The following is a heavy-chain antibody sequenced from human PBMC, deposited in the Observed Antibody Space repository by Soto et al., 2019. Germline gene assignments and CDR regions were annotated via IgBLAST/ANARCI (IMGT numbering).Heavy chain of an antibody. CDR2: TYYRSKWYN. V-gene: IGHV6-1*01. CDR1: GDSVSSNSIG. D-gene: IGHD6-19*01. CDR3: GGAVAGRIDY. Sequence: QVQLQQSGPGLVKPSQTLSLTCAISGDSVSSNSIGWTWIRQSPSRGLEWLGRTYYRSKWYNDYAVAVKSRLTITPDTSQNHVSMQLNSVTSEDTAVYYCGGAVAGRIDYWGQGTLVTVSS. J-gene: IGHJ4*02.